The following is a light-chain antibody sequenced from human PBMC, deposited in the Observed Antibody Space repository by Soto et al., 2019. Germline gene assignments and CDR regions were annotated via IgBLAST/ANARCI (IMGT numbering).Light chain of an antibody. V-gene: IGLV8-61*01. CDR1: SASVSTSYY. J-gene: IGLJ3*02. CDR3: VLYMGSGISV. Sequence: QTVVTQESSFSVSPGGTVTLTCDLSSASVSTSYYPSWYQQTPGQAPRTLIYNTNTRSSGVPDRFSGSILGDKAALTITGAQADDESDYYCVLYMGSGISVFGGGTKLTVL. CDR2: NTN.